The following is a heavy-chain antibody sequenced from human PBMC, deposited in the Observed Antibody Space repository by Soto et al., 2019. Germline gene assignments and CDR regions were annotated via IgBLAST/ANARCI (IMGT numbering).Heavy chain of an antibody. CDR1: GYTYTSYD. CDR2: MNPNSGNT. D-gene: IGHD2-2*01. CDR3: ARDCSSTSCYVEGDAFDI. V-gene: IGHV1-8*01. Sequence: ASVKVSFKASGYTYTSYDINWVRQATGQGLEWIGWMNPNSGNTGYAQKFQGRVTMTRNTSISTAYMELSSLRSEDTAVYYCARDCSSTSCYVEGDAFDIWGQGTMVTVSS. J-gene: IGHJ3*02.